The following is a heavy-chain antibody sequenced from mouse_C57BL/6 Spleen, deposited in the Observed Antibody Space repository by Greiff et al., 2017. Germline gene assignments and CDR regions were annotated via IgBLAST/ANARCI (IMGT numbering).Heavy chain of an antibody. CDR3: ARRGYYGSIPYAMDY. Sequence: QVQLKQPGAELVKPGASVKLSCKASGYTFPSYWMQWVKQRPGQGLEWIGEIDPSDSYTNYNQKFKGKATLTVDTSSSTAYMQLSSLTSEDSAVYYCARRGYYGSIPYAMDYWGQGTSVTVSS. D-gene: IGHD1-1*01. CDR1: GYTFPSYW. CDR2: IDPSDSYT. J-gene: IGHJ4*01. V-gene: IGHV1-50*01.